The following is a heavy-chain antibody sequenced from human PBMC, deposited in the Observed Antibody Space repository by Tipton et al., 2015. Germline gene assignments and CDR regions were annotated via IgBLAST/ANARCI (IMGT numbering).Heavy chain of an antibody. J-gene: IGHJ4*02. CDR1: GDSIRTYH. V-gene: IGHV4-59*01. D-gene: IGHD4-17*01. CDR2: IFYTGNT. Sequence: LRLSCSVSGDSIRTYHWSWIRQTAGQGLEWVGYIFYTGNTYYNPSLKSRVIISVDTSKNHLSLKLTSVTAADTAVYYCARVSYGDYLASWGQGTLVTVSS. CDR3: ARVSYGDYLAS.